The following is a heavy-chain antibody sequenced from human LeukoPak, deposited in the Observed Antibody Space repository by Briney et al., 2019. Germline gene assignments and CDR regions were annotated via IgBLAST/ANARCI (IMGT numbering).Heavy chain of an antibody. V-gene: IGHV1-69*04. Sequence: SVKVSCKASGGTFSSYAISWVRQAPGQGREWMGRIIPILGIANYAQKFQGRVTITADKSTSTAYMELSSLRSEDTAVYYCARDRYCGGDCYSDAFDIWGQGTMVTVSS. J-gene: IGHJ3*02. D-gene: IGHD2-21*02. CDR3: ARDRYCGGDCYSDAFDI. CDR1: GGTFSSYA. CDR2: IIPILGIA.